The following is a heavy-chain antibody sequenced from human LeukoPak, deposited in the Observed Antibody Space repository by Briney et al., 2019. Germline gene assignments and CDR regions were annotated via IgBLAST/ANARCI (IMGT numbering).Heavy chain of an antibody. V-gene: IGHV4-4*07. CDR3: ARGRLYCSSTSCSDAFDI. CDR2: IYTSGST. CDR1: GGSFVGDYF. J-gene: IGHJ3*02. Sequence: PWETLSLTCTVSGGSFVGDYFCTWVRQPAGRGLEWIGRIYTSGSTNYNPSLKSRVTMSVDTSKNQFSLKLSSVTAADTAVYYCARGRLYCSSTSCSDAFDIWGQGTMVTVSS. D-gene: IGHD2-2*01.